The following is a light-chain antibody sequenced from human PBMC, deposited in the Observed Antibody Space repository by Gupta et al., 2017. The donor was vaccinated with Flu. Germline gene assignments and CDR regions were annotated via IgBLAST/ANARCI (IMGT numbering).Light chain of an antibody. V-gene: IGLV8-61*01. CDR3: VLYMGSGIWV. Sequence: QTVVTQEPSFPVSPGGTVTLTGGLSSGSVSPSNHPTWYQQTPGQAPRPLVYSTNTRSSGVPDRFSGFILGNKAALTITGAQADDESDYYCVLYMGSGIWVFGGGTKLTVL. CDR2: STN. J-gene: IGLJ3*02. CDR1: SGSVSPSNH.